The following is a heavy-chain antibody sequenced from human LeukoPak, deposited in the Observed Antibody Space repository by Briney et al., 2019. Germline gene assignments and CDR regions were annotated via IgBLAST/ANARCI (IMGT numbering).Heavy chain of an antibody. Sequence: GGSLRLSCAASGFTFSSYAMHWVRQAPGKGLEYVSAISSNGGSTHYANSVKGRFTISRDNSKNTLYLQMGSLRAEDMAVYYCARASSWYDAPDYWGQGTLVTVSS. V-gene: IGHV3-64*01. J-gene: IGHJ4*02. CDR1: GFTFSSYA. CDR3: ARASSWYDAPDY. D-gene: IGHD6-13*01. CDR2: ISSNGGST.